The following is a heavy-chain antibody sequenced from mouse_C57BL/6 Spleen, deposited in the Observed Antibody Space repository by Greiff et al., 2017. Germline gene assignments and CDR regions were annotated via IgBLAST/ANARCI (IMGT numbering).Heavy chain of an antibody. CDR3: ARDYDYDVWFAY. CDR1: GYTFTSYW. V-gene: IGHV1-64*01. J-gene: IGHJ3*01. Sequence: QVQLQQPGAELVKPGASVKLSCKASGYTFTSYWMHWVKQRPGQGLEWIGMIHPNSGSTNYNEKFKSKATLTVDKSSSTAYMHLSSLTSEDSAVYYCARDYDYDVWFAYWGQGTLVTVSA. CDR2: IHPNSGST. D-gene: IGHD2-4*01.